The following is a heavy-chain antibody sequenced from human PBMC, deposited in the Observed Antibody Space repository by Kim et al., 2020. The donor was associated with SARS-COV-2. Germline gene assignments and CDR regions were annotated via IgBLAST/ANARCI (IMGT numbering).Heavy chain of an antibody. CDR2: T. CDR3: AKTSSTFKFPT. J-gene: IGHJ1*01. V-gene: IGHV3-23*01. Sequence: TYSPEPVNGRFTTARENSKNTLYLQMNSPRAEDTAIYYCAKTSSTFKFPTWGQGTLVTVSS. D-gene: IGHD2-21*01.